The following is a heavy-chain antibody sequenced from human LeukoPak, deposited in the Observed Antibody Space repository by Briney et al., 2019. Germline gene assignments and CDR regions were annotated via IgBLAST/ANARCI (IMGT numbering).Heavy chain of an antibody. CDR1: GFTFSSYS. Sequence: GGSLRLSCAASGFTFSSYSMNWVRQAPGRGLEWVSSISSSSSYIYYADSVKGRFTISRDNAKNSLYLQMNSLRAEDTAVYYCARETRLGEGFDYWGQGTLVTVSS. J-gene: IGHJ4*02. CDR3: ARETRLGEGFDY. V-gene: IGHV3-21*01. D-gene: IGHD3-10*01. CDR2: ISSSSSYI.